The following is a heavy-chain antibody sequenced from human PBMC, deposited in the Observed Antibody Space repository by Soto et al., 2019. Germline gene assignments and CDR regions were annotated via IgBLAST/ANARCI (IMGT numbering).Heavy chain of an antibody. CDR3: ARDSYGDYVYVY. CDR2: IYYSGST. J-gene: IGHJ4*02. V-gene: IGHV4-59*01. D-gene: IGHD4-17*01. Sequence: SETLSLTCTVSGGSISSYYWSWIRQPPGKGLEWIGYIYYSGSTNYNPSLKSRVTISVDTSKNQFSLKLSSVTAADTAVYYCARDSYGDYVYVYWGQGTLVTAS. CDR1: GGSISSYY.